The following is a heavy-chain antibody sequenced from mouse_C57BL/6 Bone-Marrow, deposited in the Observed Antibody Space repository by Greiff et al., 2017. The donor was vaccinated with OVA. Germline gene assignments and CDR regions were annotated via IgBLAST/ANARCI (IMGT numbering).Heavy chain of an antibody. J-gene: IGHJ3*01. CDR1: GFNIKDDY. V-gene: IGHV14-4*01. D-gene: IGHD2-2*01. Sequence: EVHLVESGAELVRPGASVKLSCTASGFNIKDDYMHWVKQRPEQGLEWIGWIDPENGDTEYASKFQGKATITADTSSNTAYLQLSSLTSEDTAVYYCTTGGYDLFAYWGQGTLVTVSA. CDR2: IDPENGDT. CDR3: TTGGYDLFAY.